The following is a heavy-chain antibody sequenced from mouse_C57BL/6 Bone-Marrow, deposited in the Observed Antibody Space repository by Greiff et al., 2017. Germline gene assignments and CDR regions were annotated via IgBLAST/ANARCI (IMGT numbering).Heavy chain of an antibody. CDR2: IHPSDSDT. CDR1: GYTFTSYW. Sequence: VQLQQPGAELVKPGASVKVSCKASGYTFTSYWMHWVKQRPGQGLEWIGRIHPSDSDTTYNQKFKGKATLTVDKYSSTAYMQLSSLTSEDSAVYYYAIGPYDGYSYAMDYWGQGTSVTVSS. V-gene: IGHV1-74*01. D-gene: IGHD2-3*01. CDR3: AIGPYDGYSYAMDY. J-gene: IGHJ4*01.